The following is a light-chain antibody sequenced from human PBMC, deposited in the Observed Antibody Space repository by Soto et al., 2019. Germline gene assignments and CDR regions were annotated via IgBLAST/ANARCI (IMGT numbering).Light chain of an antibody. Sequence: QAVVPQPRSVSGSPGQSVTISCTGTSSDVGGYNYVSWYQQHPGKAPKLMIYDVSKRPSGVPDRFSGSKSGNTASLTISGLQAEDEADYYCCSYAGSYTLVVFGGGTKLTVL. CDR3: CSYAGSYTLVV. CDR2: DVS. V-gene: IGLV2-11*01. J-gene: IGLJ2*01. CDR1: SSDVGGYNY.